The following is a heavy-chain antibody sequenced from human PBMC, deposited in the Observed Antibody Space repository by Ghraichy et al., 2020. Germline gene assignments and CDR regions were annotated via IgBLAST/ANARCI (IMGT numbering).Heavy chain of an antibody. Sequence: SETLSLTCTVSGGSISSYYWSWIRQSPGKGLEWIGYIYFSGSTNYNPSLKSRVTMSVDMSKNQFSLRLASVTSADTALYYCARSLTGDISYWGQGTLVSVSS. CDR2: IYFSGST. CDR1: GGSISSYY. J-gene: IGHJ4*02. CDR3: ARSLTGDISY. D-gene: IGHD7-27*01. V-gene: IGHV4-59*08.